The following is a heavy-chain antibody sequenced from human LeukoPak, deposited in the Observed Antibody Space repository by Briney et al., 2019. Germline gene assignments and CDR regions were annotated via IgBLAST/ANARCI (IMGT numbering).Heavy chain of an antibody. D-gene: IGHD1-7*01. CDR1: GYTFTSYW. CDR2: IYPGDSDT. J-gene: IGHJ4*02. CDR3: ARQLELELNFDY. Sequence: GESLKISCKGSGYTFTSYWTGWVRQMPGKGLEWRGIIYPGDSDTRYSPSFQGQVTISADKSISTAYLQWSSLKASDTAMYYCARQLELELNFDYWGQGTLVTVFS. V-gene: IGHV5-51*01.